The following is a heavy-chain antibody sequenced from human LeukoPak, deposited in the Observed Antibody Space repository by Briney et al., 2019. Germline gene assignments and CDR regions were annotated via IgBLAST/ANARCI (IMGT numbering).Heavy chain of an antibody. D-gene: IGHD2-2*01. CDR1: GRSISMGDYY. J-gene: IGHJ4*02. Sequence: PSDTLSLTCTVSGRSISMGDYYWGWIRQPPGKGPEWIGYIYYSGSTYYNPSLKSRVTTSVDTSKNQFSLKLSSVTAADTAVYYCARVGSVYCSSTSCFDYWGQGTLVTVSS. V-gene: IGHV4-30-4*02. CDR3: ARVGSVYCSSTSCFDY. CDR2: IYYSGST.